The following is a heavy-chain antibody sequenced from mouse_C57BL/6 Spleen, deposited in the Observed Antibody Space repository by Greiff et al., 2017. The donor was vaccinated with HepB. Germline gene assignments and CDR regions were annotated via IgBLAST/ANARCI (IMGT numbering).Heavy chain of an antibody. CDR1: GYTFTDYN. J-gene: IGHJ4*01. CDR2: INPNNGGT. CDR3: ARKKGLPYYYAMDY. D-gene: IGHD2-4*01. Sequence: EVKLMESGPELVKPGASVKIPCKASGYTFTDYNMDWVKQSHGKSLEWIGDINPNNGGTIYNQKFKGKATLTVDKSSSTAYMELRSLTSEDTAVYYCARKKGLPYYYAMDYWGQGTSVTVSS. V-gene: IGHV1-18*01.